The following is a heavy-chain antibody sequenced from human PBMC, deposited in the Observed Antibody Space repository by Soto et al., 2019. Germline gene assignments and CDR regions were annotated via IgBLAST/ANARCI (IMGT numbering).Heavy chain of an antibody. J-gene: IGHJ4*02. CDR1: GFTFSSYG. Sequence: PGGSLRLSCAASGFTFSSYGMHWVRQAPGKGLEWVAVIWYDGSNKYYADSVKGRFTISRDNSKNTLYLQTNSLRAEDTAVYYCARQIRVPSSIAARHYYFDYWGQGTLVTVSS. V-gene: IGHV3-33*01. CDR3: ARQIRVPSSIAARHYYFDY. CDR2: IWYDGSNK. D-gene: IGHD6-6*01.